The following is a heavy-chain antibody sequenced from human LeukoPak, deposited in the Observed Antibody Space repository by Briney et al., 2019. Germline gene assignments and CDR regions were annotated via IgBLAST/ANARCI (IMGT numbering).Heavy chain of an antibody. CDR1: GFTLSSYW. CDR3: ASTWGLHYFDY. V-gene: IGHV3-74*01. J-gene: IGHJ4*02. D-gene: IGHD7-27*01. Sequence: GSLRLSCAASGFTLSSYWMHWVRQAPGKGLVWVSRINSDGSSTTYADSVKGRFTISKDNAKNSLYLQMNSLRDEDTAVYYCASTWGLHYFDYWGQGTLVTVSS. CDR2: INSDGSST.